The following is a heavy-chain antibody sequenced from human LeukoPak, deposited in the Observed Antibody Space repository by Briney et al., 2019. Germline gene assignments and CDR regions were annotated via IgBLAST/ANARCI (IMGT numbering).Heavy chain of an antibody. D-gene: IGHD4-17*01. CDR3: ARDLVAVTTGWFDP. Sequence: GGSLRLSCAASGFTFSSYWMSWVRQAPGKGLEWVANIKQDGSEKYCVDSVKGRFTISRDNAKNSLYLQMNSLRAEDTAVYYCARDLVAVTTGWFDPWGQGTLVTVSS. J-gene: IGHJ5*02. V-gene: IGHV3-7*01. CDR1: GFTFSSYW. CDR2: IKQDGSEK.